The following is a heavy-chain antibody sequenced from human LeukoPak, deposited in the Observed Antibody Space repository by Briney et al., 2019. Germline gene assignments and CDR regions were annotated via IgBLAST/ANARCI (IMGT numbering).Heavy chain of an antibody. CDR3: ARRREMATLVYAFDI. CDR1: GFSLSTTGVG. Sequence: ESGPTLVNPQTLTLTCTFSGFSLSTTGVGVGWIRQPPGKALEWLAPIYWNDDKRYSPSLKSRLTITKDTSKNQVVLTMTNMDPVDTATYYCARRREMATLVYAFDIWGQGTMVTVSS. V-gene: IGHV2-5*01. D-gene: IGHD5-24*01. J-gene: IGHJ3*02. CDR2: IYWNDDK.